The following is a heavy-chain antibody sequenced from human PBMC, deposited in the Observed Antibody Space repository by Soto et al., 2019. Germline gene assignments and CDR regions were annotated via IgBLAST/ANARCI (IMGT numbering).Heavy chain of an antibody. CDR2: ISYDGSNK. J-gene: IGHJ4*02. CDR1: GFTFSSYA. CDR3: AGGRELLGLIDY. Sequence: PGGSLRLSCAASGFTFSSYAMHWVRQAPGKGLEWVAVISYDGSNKYYADSVKGRFTISRDNSKNTLYLQMNSLRAEDTAVYYCAGGRELLGLIDYWGQGTLVTVSS. D-gene: IGHD1-26*01. V-gene: IGHV3-30-3*01.